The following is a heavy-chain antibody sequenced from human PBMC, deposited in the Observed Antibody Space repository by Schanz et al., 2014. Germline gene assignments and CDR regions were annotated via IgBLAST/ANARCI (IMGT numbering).Heavy chain of an antibody. CDR2: ISGSGGDT. CDR1: GFTFSSYA. V-gene: IGHV3-23*01. J-gene: IGHJ4*02. D-gene: IGHD2-15*01. Sequence: EVQLLESGGGLVQPGGSLRLSCAASGFTFSSYAMSWVRQAPGKGLEWVSAISGSGGDTYYADSVKGRFTISRDNSKNTLYLQMNSLRDEDTAMYYCARRVPYSFGLDVWGQGTLVTVSS. CDR3: ARRVPYSFGLDV.